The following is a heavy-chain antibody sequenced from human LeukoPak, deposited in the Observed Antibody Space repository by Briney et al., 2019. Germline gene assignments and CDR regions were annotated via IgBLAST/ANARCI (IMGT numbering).Heavy chain of an antibody. V-gene: IGHV3-33*01. CDR1: GFTFSSYG. D-gene: IGHD3-10*01. Sequence: PGGSLRLFCAASGFTFSSYGMHWVRLAPGKGLEWVALIWYDGSNKYYADSVKGRFTISRDNSNNTLYLQMNSLRAEDTAVYYCARVAGNYYGSGSLDYWGQGTLVTVSS. CDR2: IWYDGSNK. CDR3: ARVAGNYYGSGSLDY. J-gene: IGHJ4*02.